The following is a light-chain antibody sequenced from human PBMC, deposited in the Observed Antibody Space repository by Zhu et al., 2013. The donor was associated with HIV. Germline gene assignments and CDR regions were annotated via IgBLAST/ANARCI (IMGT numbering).Light chain of an antibody. CDR3: QQYSSNSPT. J-gene: IGKJ1*01. V-gene: IGKV1-12*01. Sequence: DIQMTQSPSSVSASVGDRVTITCRASQGISSGVAWYQQKPGKAPKLLIYAASSLQSGVPSRFSGSGSGTEFTLTISSLQPDDFATYYCQQYSSNSPTFGQGTKVEIK. CDR1: QGISSG. CDR2: AAS.